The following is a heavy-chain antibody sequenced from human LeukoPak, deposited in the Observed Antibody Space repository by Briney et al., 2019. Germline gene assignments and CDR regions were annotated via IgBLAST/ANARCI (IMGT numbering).Heavy chain of an antibody. D-gene: IGHD3-22*01. J-gene: IGHJ4*02. Sequence: ASVKVSCKASGYTFTSYGISWVRQAPGQGLEWMGWISAYNGNTNYAQKLQGRVTMTTDTSTSTAYMELRSLRSDDTAVYYCARDGRYDSSGYYYEDFDYWGQGTLVTVSS. V-gene: IGHV1-18*01. CDR3: ARDGRYDSSGYYYEDFDY. CDR2: ISAYNGNT. CDR1: GYTFTSYG.